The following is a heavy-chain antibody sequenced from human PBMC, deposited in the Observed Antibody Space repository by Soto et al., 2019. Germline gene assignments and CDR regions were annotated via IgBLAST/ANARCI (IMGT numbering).Heavy chain of an antibody. D-gene: IGHD3-16*01. J-gene: IGHJ6*02. Sequence: GGSLRLSCAASGFTFSSYWMHWVRQAPGKGLVWVSRINSDGSSTSYADSVKGRFTISRDNAKNTLYLQMNSLRAEDTAVYYCASWGYYYYGMDVWGQGATVTVSS. CDR3: ASWGYYYYGMDV. CDR2: INSDGSST. V-gene: IGHV3-74*01. CDR1: GFTFSSYW.